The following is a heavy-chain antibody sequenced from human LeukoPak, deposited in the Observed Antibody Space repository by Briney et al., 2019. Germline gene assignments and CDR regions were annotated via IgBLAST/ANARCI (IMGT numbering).Heavy chain of an antibody. CDR3: ARDPSYYDILTGYYNYGMDV. D-gene: IGHD3-9*01. Sequence: SETLSLTCTVSGGSISTYFWSWIRQPPGKGLEWIGYIYYSGSTNYNPSLKSRVTISVDTSKNQFSLKLSSVTAVDTAMYYCARDPSYYDILTGYYNYGMDVWGQGTTVTVSS. V-gene: IGHV4-59*01. J-gene: IGHJ6*02. CDR1: GGSISTYF. CDR2: IYYSGST.